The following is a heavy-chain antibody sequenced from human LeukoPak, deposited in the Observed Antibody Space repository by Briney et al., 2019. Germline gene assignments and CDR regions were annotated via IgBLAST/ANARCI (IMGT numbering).Heavy chain of an antibody. CDR3: ARLAVPPGNRGWYYEQ. D-gene: IGHD2-2*01. V-gene: IGHV3-7*03. Sequence: GGSLRLSRAASGFIFRDYWMSWVRQGPGEGPEWVANINQGGSERYYVDSVKGRFTISRDNAKNSLDLQMNSLRVEDTAIYYCARLAVPPGNRGWYYEQWGQGTLVTVSS. CDR1: GFIFRDYW. CDR2: INQGGSER. J-gene: IGHJ4*02.